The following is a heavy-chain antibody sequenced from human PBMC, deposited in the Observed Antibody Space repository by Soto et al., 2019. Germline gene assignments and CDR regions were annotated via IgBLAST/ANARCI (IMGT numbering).Heavy chain of an antibody. D-gene: IGHD6-19*01. J-gene: IGHJ5*02. Sequence: SETLSLTCTVSGGSVTNSSYCWGWIRQSPGKGLEWIGSVYYSGSTYYNPSLKSRVTISVDTSKNQFSLKLSSVTAADTAVYYCARHAVAGRRWFDPWGQGTLVTVSS. CDR2: VYYSGST. CDR3: ARHAVAGRRWFDP. CDR1: GGSVTNSSYC. V-gene: IGHV4-39*01.